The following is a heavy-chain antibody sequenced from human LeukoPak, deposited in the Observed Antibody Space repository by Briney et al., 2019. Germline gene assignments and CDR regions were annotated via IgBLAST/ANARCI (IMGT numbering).Heavy chain of an antibody. J-gene: IGHJ6*03. CDR3: ARGLVDYHDYYMDV. D-gene: IGHD3-10*01. Sequence: PSQPLSLTCTVSGGSISSSNYYWNWIRQPAGKGLEWIGRIYTSGSSNYNPSLKSRVTISIDTSKNQFSLKLSSVTAADTAVYYCARGLVDYHDYYMDVWGKGTTVTISS. V-gene: IGHV4-61*02. CDR1: GGSISSSNYY. CDR2: IYTSGSS.